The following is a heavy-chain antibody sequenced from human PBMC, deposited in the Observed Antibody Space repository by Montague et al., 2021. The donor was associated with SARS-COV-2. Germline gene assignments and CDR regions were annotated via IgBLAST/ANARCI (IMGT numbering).Heavy chain of an antibody. V-gene: IGHV4-59*01. J-gene: IGHJ6*02. CDR1: GGPISRNY. CDR2: IYYSGTT. D-gene: IGHD4-23*01. CDR3: AGGGGNSADHYYDGMDV. Sequence: ETLSLTYTVSGGPISRNYWKWIRQPPGKGLEWIGYIYYSGTTNCNPSLKSRVTMSVDTSKNQFSLKLNSVTAADTAVYYCAGGGGNSADHYYDGMDVWGLGTTVTVSS.